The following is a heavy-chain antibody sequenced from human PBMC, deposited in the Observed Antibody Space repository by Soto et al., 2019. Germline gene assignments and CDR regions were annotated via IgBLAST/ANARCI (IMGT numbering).Heavy chain of an antibody. V-gene: IGHV1-3*01. CDR2: INAGNGNT. CDR1: GYTFTSYA. CDR3: VREGWDGTTWYVDY. D-gene: IGHD1-1*01. Sequence: QVQLVQSGAEVKKPGASVKVSCKASGYTFTSYAMHWVRQAPGQRLEWMGWINAGNGNTKYSQKFQGRVTITRDTSASTAYMELSSLRSEDTAVYYCVREGWDGTTWYVDYWGQGTLVTVSS. J-gene: IGHJ4*02.